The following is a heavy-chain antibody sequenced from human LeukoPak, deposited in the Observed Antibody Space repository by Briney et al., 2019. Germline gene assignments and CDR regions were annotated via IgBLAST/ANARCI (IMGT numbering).Heavy chain of an antibody. V-gene: IGHV4-39*01. J-gene: IGHJ3*02. D-gene: IGHD1-1*01. CDR2: IYSSGST. CDR1: GGSISSSNYY. CDR3: ARRDNPPI. Sequence: SETLSLTRTVSGGSISSSNYYWGWIRQPPGKGLEWIGNIYSSGSTYYNPSLKSRVSISVDTSKNQFSLKLTSVTAADTAVYYCARRDNPPIWGQGTMVTVSS.